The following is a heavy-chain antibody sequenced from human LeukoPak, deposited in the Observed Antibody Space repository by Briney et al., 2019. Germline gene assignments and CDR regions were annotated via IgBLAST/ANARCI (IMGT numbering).Heavy chain of an antibody. V-gene: IGHV3-21*01. CDR3: ARSRY. J-gene: IGHJ4*02. Sequence: PGGSLRLSCAASGFSFSFYSLNWVRQAPGKGLEWVSSISSTSTFIYYADSVKGRFIISRDNAKDSLYLQMNSLRAEDTAVYFCARSRYWGQGTLVTVSS. D-gene: IGHD1-14*01. CDR1: GFSFSFYS. CDR2: ISSTSTFI.